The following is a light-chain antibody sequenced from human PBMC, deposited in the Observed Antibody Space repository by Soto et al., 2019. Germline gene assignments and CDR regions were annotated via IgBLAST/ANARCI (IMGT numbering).Light chain of an antibody. Sequence: QSVLTQPPSVSGAPGQTVTISCTGSSSNIGAGYDVHWYRQIPGKAPKLLIYRNTNRPSGVPDRFSGSKSDTSASLAITGLQSEGEADYYCQSNYNGQSRVVFGGGTKLTVL. J-gene: IGLJ3*02. CDR1: SSNIGAGYD. CDR3: QSNYNGQSRVV. CDR2: RNT. V-gene: IGLV1-40*01.